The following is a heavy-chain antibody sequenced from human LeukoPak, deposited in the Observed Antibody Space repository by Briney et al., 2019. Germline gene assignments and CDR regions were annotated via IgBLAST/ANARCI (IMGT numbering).Heavy chain of an antibody. CDR1: GGSISSSGYY. CDR2: IYYSGST. J-gene: IGHJ6*02. Sequence: ASETLSLTCTVSGGSISSSGYYWGWIRQPPGKGLEWIGSIYYSGSTYCNPPLKSRVTISVDTSKNQFSLKLSSVTAADTAVYYCARLMDTAMVTLFGMDVWGQGTTVTVSS. CDR3: ARLMDTAMVTLFGMDV. V-gene: IGHV4-39*07. D-gene: IGHD5-18*01.